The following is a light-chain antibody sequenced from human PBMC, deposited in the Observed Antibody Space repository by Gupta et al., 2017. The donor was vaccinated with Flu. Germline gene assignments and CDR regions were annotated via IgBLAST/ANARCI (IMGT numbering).Light chain of an antibody. V-gene: IGKV4-1*01. CDR3: QQYYSTKGT. Sequence: NCKSSQSVLYSSNNRNYLAWYQQKPGQPPKLLIYWASTRESGVPDRFSGSGSGTDFTLTISSLQADDVAVYYCQQYYSTKGTFGQGTKVEIK. J-gene: IGKJ1*01. CDR2: WAS. CDR1: QSVLYSSNNRNY.